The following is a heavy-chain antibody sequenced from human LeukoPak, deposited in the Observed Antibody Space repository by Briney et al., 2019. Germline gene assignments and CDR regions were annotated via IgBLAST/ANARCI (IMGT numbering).Heavy chain of an antibody. CDR2: MNPNSGNT. CDR3: AGDWGGDCYSRFDY. CDR1: GYTFTSYH. J-gene: IGHJ4*02. D-gene: IGHD2-21*02. Sequence: ASVKVSCKASGYTFTSYHINWVRDATGQGLEWMGWMNPNSGNTGYAQKFQGRVTMTRNTSISTAYMELSSLTSEDTAVYYCAGDWGGDCYSRFDYWGQGTLVTVTS. V-gene: IGHV1-8*01.